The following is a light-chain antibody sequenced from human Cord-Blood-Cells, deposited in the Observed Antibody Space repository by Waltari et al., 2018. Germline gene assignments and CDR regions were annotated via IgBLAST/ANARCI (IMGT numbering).Light chain of an antibody. CDR3: LLSYSGAWV. CDR1: TGAVTSGHH. Sequence: QAVVTQEPSLTVSPGGTVTLTCGSSTGAVTSGHHHYWLQQTHGQAPRTLIYDTSNKHSWTPARCSGSLLGGKAALTLSGAQPEDEAEYYCLLSYSGAWVFGGGTKLTVL. V-gene: IGLV7-46*01. J-gene: IGLJ3*02. CDR2: DTS.